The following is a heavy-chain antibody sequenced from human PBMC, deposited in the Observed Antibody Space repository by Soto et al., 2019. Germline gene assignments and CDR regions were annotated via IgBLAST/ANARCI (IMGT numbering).Heavy chain of an antibody. CDR1: GYTFTAYS. CDR2: FNPNSGDT. V-gene: IGHV1-2*02. Sequence: ASVKVSCKASGYTFTAYSMHWVRQAPGQGLEWVGWFNPNSGDTIYAQKFQGRVTLTRDTSIGTAYMELYSLTSDDTAVYYCAREASAVISLDYWGQGTLVTVSS. CDR3: AREASAVISLDY. J-gene: IGHJ4*02. D-gene: IGHD6-19*01.